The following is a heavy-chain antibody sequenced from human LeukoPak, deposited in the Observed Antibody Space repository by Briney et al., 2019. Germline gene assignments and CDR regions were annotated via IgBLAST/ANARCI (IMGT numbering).Heavy chain of an antibody. CDR3: VGGIGWQPDY. D-gene: IGHD6-19*01. V-gene: IGHV3-7*03. Sequence: GGSLRLSCAASPGITFSDYWMTWGRQAPGQGLAWVAIIRQDGREKLYLDSVKGRFTISRDNAKSSVYLQINSLRAEDTAVYYCVGGIGWQPDYWGQGTLVTVSS. J-gene: IGHJ4*02. CDR2: IRQDGREK. CDR1: PGITFSDYW.